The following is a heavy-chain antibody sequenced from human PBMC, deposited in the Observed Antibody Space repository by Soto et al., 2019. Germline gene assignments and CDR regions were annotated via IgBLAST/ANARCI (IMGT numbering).Heavy chain of an antibody. CDR3: AKGRSYYYYYGVDV. J-gene: IGHJ6*02. Sequence: GGSLRLSCAASGFTFSSYAMHWVRQAPGKGLEWVAVISYDGSNKYYADSVKGRFTTSRDNSRNTLCLQMNSLRAEDTAVYYCAKGRSYYYYYGVDVWGQGTTVTVSS. CDR1: GFTFSSYA. V-gene: IGHV3-30-3*01. CDR2: ISYDGSNK.